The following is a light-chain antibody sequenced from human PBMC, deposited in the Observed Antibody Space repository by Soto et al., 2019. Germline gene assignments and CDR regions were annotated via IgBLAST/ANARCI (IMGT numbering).Light chain of an antibody. V-gene: IGLV2-8*01. CDR3: SSYAGTNNYV. J-gene: IGLJ7*01. CDR2: GVN. Sequence: QSVLTQPPSASGSPGQSVTISCTGTSSDVGGYDYVSWHQHHPGKAPKVIIYGVNKRPSGVPDRFSGSKSGNTASLTVSGLQAEDEADYYCSSYAGTNNYVFGIGTQLTVL. CDR1: SSDVGGYDY.